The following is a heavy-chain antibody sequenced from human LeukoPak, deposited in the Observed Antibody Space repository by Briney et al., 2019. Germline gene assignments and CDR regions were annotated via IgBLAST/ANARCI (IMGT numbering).Heavy chain of an antibody. D-gene: IGHD1-1*01. Sequence: GGALRLSCAASGFTFSSYSMNWVRPAPGKGLEWVSSISSSSSYIYYADSVKGRFTISRDNAKNSLYLQMNSLRAEDTAVYYCARNDGGDWFDPWGQGTLVTVSS. V-gene: IGHV3-21*01. J-gene: IGHJ5*02. CDR1: GFTFSSYS. CDR2: ISSSSSYI. CDR3: ARNDGGDWFDP.